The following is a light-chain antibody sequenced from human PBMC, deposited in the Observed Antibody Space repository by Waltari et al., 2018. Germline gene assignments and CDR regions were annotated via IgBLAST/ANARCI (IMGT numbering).Light chain of an antibody. J-gene: IGLJ3*02. V-gene: IGLV2-23*01. CDR1: SRDVGSYNL. Sequence: QSALTQPASVSGSPGQSITLSCTVTSRDVGSYNLVSWYQQHPGKVPKLIIYEDTKRPSGVSDRFSGSKSGNTASLTISGLQAEDEADYHCCAHAGSGIWVFGGGTKLTVL. CDR3: CAHAGSGIWV. CDR2: EDT.